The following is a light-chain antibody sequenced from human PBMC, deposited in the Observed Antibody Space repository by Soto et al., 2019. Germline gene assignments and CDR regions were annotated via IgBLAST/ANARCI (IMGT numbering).Light chain of an antibody. CDR2: DVS. V-gene: IGLV2-14*01. CDR3: SSYTSSRV. J-gene: IGLJ2*01. CDR1: SSDVGGYNY. Sequence: QSALTQPASVSGSPGQSNTISCTGTSSDVGGYNYVSWYQQHPGKAPKLMIYDVSNRPSGVSNRFSGSKSGNTASLTISGLQAEDEADYYCSSYTSSRVFGGGTKLTVL.